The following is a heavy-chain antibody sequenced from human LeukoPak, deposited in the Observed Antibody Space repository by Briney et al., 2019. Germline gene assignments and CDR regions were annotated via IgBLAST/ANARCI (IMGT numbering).Heavy chain of an antibody. D-gene: IGHD2-21*02. CDR2: ISYDGSNK. CDR3: ARPVVVTANDAFDI. Sequence: GGSLRLSCAASGFTFSSYAMHWVRQAPGKGLEWVAVISYDGSNKYYADSVKGRFTISRDNAKNSLYLQMNSLRAEATAVYYCARPVVVTANDAFDIWGQGTMVTVSS. CDR1: GFTFSSYA. V-gene: IGHV3-30-3*01. J-gene: IGHJ3*02.